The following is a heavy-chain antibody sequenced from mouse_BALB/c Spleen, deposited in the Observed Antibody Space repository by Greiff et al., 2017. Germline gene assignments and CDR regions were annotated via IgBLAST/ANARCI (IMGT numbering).Heavy chain of an antibody. D-gene: IGHD2-4*01. CDR2: ISSGGSYT. Sequence: EVNLVESGGGLVKPGGSLKLSCAASGFTFSSYAMSWVRQSPEKRLEWVAEISSGGSYTYYPDTVTGRFTISRDNAKNTLYLEMSSLRSEDTAMYYCARRHYDYDGFAYWGQGTLVTVSA. CDR1: GFTFSSYA. V-gene: IGHV5-9-4*01. CDR3: ARRHYDYDGFAY. J-gene: IGHJ3*01.